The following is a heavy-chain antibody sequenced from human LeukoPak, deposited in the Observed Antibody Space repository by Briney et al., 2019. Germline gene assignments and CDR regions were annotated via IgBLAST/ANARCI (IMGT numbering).Heavy chain of an antibody. J-gene: IGHJ4*02. D-gene: IGHD1-26*01. CDR1: GFTFSSYS. CDR2: ISSSSSYI. CDR3: AKSPRGIVGATFDY. V-gene: IGHV3-21*01. Sequence: PGGSLRLSCAASGFTFSSYSMNWVRQAPGKGLEWVSSISSSSSYIYYADSVKGRFTISRDNSKNTLYLQMNSLRAEDTAVYYCAKSPRGIVGATFDYWGQGTLVTVSS.